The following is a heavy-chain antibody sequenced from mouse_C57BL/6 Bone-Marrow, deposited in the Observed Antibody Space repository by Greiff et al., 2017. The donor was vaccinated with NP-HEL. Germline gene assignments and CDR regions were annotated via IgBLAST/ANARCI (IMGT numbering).Heavy chain of an antibody. D-gene: IGHD1-1*01. CDR2: INPNNGGT. CDR3: ASYYGSRYYAMDY. CDR1: GYTFTDYN. V-gene: IGHV1-22*01. Sequence: LVEPGASVKMSCKASGYTFTDYNMHWVKQSHGKSLEWIGYINPNNGGTSYNQKFKGKATLTVNKSSSTAYMELRSLTSEDSAVYYCASYYGSRYYAMDYWGQGTSVTVSS. J-gene: IGHJ4*01.